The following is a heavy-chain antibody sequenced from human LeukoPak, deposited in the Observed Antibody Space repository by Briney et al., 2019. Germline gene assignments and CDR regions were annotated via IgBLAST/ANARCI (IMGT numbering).Heavy chain of an antibody. V-gene: IGHV3-21*01. Sequence: TGGSLRLSCAASGFTFSSYSMNWVRQAPGKGLEWVSSISSSSSYIYYADSVKGRFTISRDNAKNSLYLQMNSLRAEDTAVYYCARDTGYDFWSGYPDYWGQGTLVTVSS. CDR3: ARDTGYDFWSGYPDY. D-gene: IGHD3-3*01. CDR2: ISSSSSYI. J-gene: IGHJ4*02. CDR1: GFTFSSYS.